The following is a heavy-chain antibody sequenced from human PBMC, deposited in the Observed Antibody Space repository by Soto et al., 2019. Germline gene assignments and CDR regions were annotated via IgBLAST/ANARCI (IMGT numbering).Heavy chain of an antibody. Sequence: QVQLVESGGGVVQPGRSLRLSCAASGFTFSSYGMHWVRQAPGKGLEWVAVIWYDGSNKYYADSVKGRFTISRDNSKNTLYLQMNSLRAEDTAVYYCARELGLKLVRSYFDYWGQGTLVTVSS. V-gene: IGHV3-33*01. CDR3: ARELGLKLVRSYFDY. CDR2: IWYDGSNK. D-gene: IGHD6-6*01. J-gene: IGHJ4*02. CDR1: GFTFSSYG.